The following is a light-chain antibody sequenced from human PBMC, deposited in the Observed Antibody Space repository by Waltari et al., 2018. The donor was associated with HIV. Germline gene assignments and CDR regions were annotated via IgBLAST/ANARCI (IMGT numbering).Light chain of an antibody. Sequence: QSVLTQPPSVSGAPGQRVPIPGTGSSSNIGAGYDGHWYQQFPGVAPKLLIYGNRHRPSGVPDRFSVSKSGASASLAITGLQAEDEADYYCQSYDSSLSTWVFGGGTKLTV. CDR2: GNR. V-gene: IGLV1-40*01. CDR3: QSYDSSLSTWV. J-gene: IGLJ3*02. CDR1: SSNIGAGYD.